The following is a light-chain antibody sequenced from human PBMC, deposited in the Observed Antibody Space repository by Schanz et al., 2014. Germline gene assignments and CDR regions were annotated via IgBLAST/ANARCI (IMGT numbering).Light chain of an antibody. CDR1: TSNIGSHT. J-gene: IGLJ3*02. Sequence: QSVLTQPPSASGTPGQRVTISCSGSTSNIGSHTVSWYQHLPGTAPKLLIYSDNQRPSGVPDRFSGSKSGTSASLAISGLQAEDEADYYCQSYDSSLSAWVFGGGTKLTVL. CDR2: SDN. CDR3: QSYDSSLSAWV. V-gene: IGLV1-44*01.